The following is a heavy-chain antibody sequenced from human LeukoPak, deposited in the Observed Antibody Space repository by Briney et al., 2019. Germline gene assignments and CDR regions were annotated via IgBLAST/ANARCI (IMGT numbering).Heavy chain of an antibody. J-gene: IGHJ6*02. CDR2: IYYSGST. D-gene: IGHD3-10*01. CDR1: GGSISSYY. Sequence: PSETLSLTCTVSGGSISSYYWSLIRQPPGKGLEWIGYIYYSGSTNYNPSLKSRVTMSVDTSKNQFSLELTSVTAADTAVYYCTRHAPVPVLGHGMGVWGQGTTVTVSS. CDR3: TRHAPVPVLGHGMGV. V-gene: IGHV4-59*08.